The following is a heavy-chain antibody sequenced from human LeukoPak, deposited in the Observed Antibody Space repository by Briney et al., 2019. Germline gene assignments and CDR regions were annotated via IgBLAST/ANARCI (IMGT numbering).Heavy chain of an antibody. CDR3: ARHRGDGYFAFDI. D-gene: IGHD5-24*01. J-gene: IGHJ3*02. CDR1: GGTLTGYY. CDR2: IYYSGST. V-gene: IGHV4-59*08. Sequence: SETLSLTCTVSGGTLTGYYWSWIRQPPGKGLEWIGYIYYSGSTNYNPSLKSRVTISVDTSKNQFSLKLSSVTAADTAVYYCARHRGDGYFAFDIWGQGTTVTVSS.